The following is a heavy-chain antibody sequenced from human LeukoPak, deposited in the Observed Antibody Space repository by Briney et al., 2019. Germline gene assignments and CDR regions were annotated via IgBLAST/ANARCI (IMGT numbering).Heavy chain of an antibody. Sequence: ASVKVSCKASGYTFTSYGISWVRQAPGQGLGWMGWISAYNGNTNYAQKLQGRVTMTTDTSTSTAYMELRSLRSDDTAVYYCARGEYDSSGYYLGDNWFDPWGQGTLVTVSS. CDR3: ARGEYDSSGYYLGDNWFDP. J-gene: IGHJ5*02. CDR1: GYTFTSYG. V-gene: IGHV1-18*01. D-gene: IGHD3-22*01. CDR2: ISAYNGNT.